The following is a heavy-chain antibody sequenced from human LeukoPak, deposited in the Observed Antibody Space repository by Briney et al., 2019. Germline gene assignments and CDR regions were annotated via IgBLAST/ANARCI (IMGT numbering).Heavy chain of an antibody. CDR1: GFTFSSTW. V-gene: IGHV3-74*01. CDR2: IHSDGSST. Sequence: GGSLRLSCAASGFTFSSTWMHWFRQAPGKGPVWVSRIHSDGSSTIYADSVKGRLTTSRDNARNTLYLQMNSLRAEDTAVYYCVRDRYYVPDYWGQGTLVTVSS. D-gene: IGHD3-16*01. J-gene: IGHJ4*02. CDR3: VRDRYYVPDY.